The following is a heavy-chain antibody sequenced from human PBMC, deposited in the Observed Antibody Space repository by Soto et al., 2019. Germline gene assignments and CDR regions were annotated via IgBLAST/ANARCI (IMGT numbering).Heavy chain of an antibody. V-gene: IGHV5-10-1*01. CDR1: GYSFTSYW. CDR3: ASLRGPFHYYGMDV. J-gene: IGHJ6*02. Sequence: PGESLKISCKGSGYSFTSYWISWVRQMPGKGLEWMGRVDPSDSYTNYSPSFQGHVTISADKSISTAYLQWSSLKASDTAMYYCASLRGPFHYYGMDVWGQGTTVTVSS. CDR2: VDPSDSYT. D-gene: IGHD5-12*01.